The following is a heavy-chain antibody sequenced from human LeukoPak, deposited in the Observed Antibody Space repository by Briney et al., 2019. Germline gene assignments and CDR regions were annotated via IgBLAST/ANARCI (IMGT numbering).Heavy chain of an antibody. CDR2: ISSSSSTI. Sequence: GGSLRLSCAASGFTFSSYSMNWVRQAPGKGLEWVSYISSSSSTIYYADSVKGRFTISRDNAKNSLYLQMNSLRAEDTAVYYCARGSGLGQLDYWGQGTLVTVSS. CDR3: ARGSGLGQLDY. V-gene: IGHV3-48*01. J-gene: IGHJ4*02. CDR1: GFTFSSYS. D-gene: IGHD2-2*01.